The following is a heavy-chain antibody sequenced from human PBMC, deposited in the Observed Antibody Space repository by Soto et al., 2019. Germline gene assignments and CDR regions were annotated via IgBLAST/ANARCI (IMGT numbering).Heavy chain of an antibody. J-gene: IGHJ4*02. CDR3: AHRVLRTVFGLVTTTAIYFDF. CDR1: GFSLTTSGVG. V-gene: IGHV2-5*02. CDR2: IYWDDDK. Sequence: GFSLTTSGVGVGWIRQSPGKAPEWLALIYWDDDKRYSASLKSRLTITKDTSKKQVVLTVSDLDPTDTATYYCAHRVLRTVFGLVTTTAIYFDFWGQGTPVTVSS. D-gene: IGHD3-3*01.